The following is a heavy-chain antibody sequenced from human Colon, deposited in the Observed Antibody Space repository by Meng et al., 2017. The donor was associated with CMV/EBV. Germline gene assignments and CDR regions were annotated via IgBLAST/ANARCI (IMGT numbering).Heavy chain of an antibody. J-gene: IGHJ6*02. CDR3: ARADDFWSGYSSYYYYYGMDV. CDR2: ISAYNGNT. CDR1: NDTITRFG. Sequence: ASVKVSCKASNDTITRFGINWVRRAPGQGLEWMGWISAYNGNTNYAQKLQGRVTMTTDTSTSTAYMELRSLRSDDTAVYYCARADDFWSGYSSYYYYYGMDVWGQGTTVTVSS. D-gene: IGHD3-3*01. V-gene: IGHV1-18*01.